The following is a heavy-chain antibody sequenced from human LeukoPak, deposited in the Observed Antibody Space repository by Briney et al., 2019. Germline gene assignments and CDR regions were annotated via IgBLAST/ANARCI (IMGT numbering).Heavy chain of an antibody. CDR2: IYHSGST. J-gene: IGHJ4*02. CDR1: GYSISSGYY. D-gene: IGHD6-6*01. Sequence: SEALSLTCTVSGYSISSGYYWGWLRQPPGKGLEWIGSIYHSGSTYYNPSLKSRVTMSVDTSKNQFSLKLSSVTAADTAVYYCARGRYSSSFDYWGQGTLVTVSS. V-gene: IGHV4-38-2*02. CDR3: ARGRYSSSFDY.